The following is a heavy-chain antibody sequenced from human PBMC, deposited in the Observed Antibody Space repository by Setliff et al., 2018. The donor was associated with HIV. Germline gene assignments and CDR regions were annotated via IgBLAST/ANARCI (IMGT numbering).Heavy chain of an antibody. V-gene: IGHV4-38-2*02. Sequence: PSETLSLTCSVSGYSINNGYYWGWIRQPPGKGLEWVATIYQTGNTYYSPSPKSRVTASMDMSRNQFSVKLNSATAADMAVYYCARQAWHYDRDGYFIDYWGQGMLVTVSS. D-gene: IGHD3-22*01. CDR1: GYSINNGYY. CDR2: IYQTGNT. J-gene: IGHJ4*02. CDR3: ARQAWHYDRDGYFIDY.